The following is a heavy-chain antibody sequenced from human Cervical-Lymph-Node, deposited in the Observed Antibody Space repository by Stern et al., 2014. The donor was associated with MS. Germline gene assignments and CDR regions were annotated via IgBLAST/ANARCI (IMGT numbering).Heavy chain of an antibody. CDR2: IFPGGSDI. V-gene: IGHV5-51*01. CDR3: ARQRYFDY. CDR1: GYTFTSYW. J-gene: IGHJ4*02. Sequence: EDQLVESGPEVKRPGESLKISCQASGYTFTSYWIGWVRQMPGKGLEWIAIIFPGGSDIRYSPSFQGQVTISADKSSRPAYLQWNNLKASDTAIYYCARQRYFDYWGQGTLVTVYS.